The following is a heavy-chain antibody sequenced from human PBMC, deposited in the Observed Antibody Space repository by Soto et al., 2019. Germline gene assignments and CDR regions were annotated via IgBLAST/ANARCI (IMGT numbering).Heavy chain of an antibody. CDR2: ISYDGSNK. D-gene: IGHD3-3*01. Sequence: GGSLRLSCAASGFTFSSYAMHWVRQAPGKGLEWVAVISYDGSNKYYADSVRGRFTISRDNSKNTLYLQMNSLRAEDTAVYYCARVGPPGDDFWSVYLACWGQGTLVTVSS. J-gene: IGHJ4*02. CDR1: GFTFSSYA. CDR3: ARVGPPGDDFWSVYLAC. V-gene: IGHV3-30-3*01.